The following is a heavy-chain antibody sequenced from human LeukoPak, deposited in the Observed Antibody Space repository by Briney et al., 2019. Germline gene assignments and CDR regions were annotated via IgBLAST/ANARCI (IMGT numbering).Heavy chain of an antibody. Sequence: ASVKVSCTASGGTFSSYAISWVRQAPGQGLECMGGIIPIFGTANYAQKFQGRVTITADESTSTDYMELSSLRSEDTAVYYCARAIPHNDAKTPYDAFDIWGQGTMVTVSS. V-gene: IGHV1-69*13. CDR1: GGTFSSYA. D-gene: IGHD1-1*01. CDR3: ARAIPHNDAKTPYDAFDI. J-gene: IGHJ3*02. CDR2: IIPIFGTA.